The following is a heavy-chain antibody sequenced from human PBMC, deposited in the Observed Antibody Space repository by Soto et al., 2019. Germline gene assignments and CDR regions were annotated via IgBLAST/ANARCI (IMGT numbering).Heavy chain of an antibody. V-gene: IGHV4-59*08. J-gene: IGHJ4*02. Sequence: PETLSLTCTVSGGSIXSYYWSLIRQPPGKGLEWIGYIYYSGSTNYNPSLKSRVTISVDTSKNQFSLKLSPVTAADTAVYYCARTPIRFYYFDYWGQGTLLTVSS. D-gene: IGHD3-3*01. CDR2: IYYSGST. CDR1: GGSIXSYY. CDR3: ARTPIRFYYFDY.